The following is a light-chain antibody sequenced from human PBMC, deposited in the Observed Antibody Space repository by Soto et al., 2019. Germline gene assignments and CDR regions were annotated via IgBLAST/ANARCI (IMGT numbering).Light chain of an antibody. Sequence: DVQLTQSPSSLSASVGDRVTITCRASQGINNYLAWYQQKPGKVPNLLIYAASTLQSGVPSRFSGSGSGTDVPLNSSSLQPEVVATYYCQKFNSVPTFGGGTKVEI. V-gene: IGKV1-27*01. CDR2: AAS. J-gene: IGKJ4*01. CDR1: QGINNY. CDR3: QKFNSVPT.